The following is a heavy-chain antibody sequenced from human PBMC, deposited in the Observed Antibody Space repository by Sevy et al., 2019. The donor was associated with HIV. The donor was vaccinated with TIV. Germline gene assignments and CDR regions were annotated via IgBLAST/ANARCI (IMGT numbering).Heavy chain of an antibody. Sequence: GGSLRLSCAVSGFSFDSYGMTWVRQAPGKGLEWVSGISGSGTRTYYADSVKGHFIISRDNSKNTQYLQMNSLRSEDTAIYYWAKGGGGHYDPDEIGYYFYYYNMDVWGKGTTVTVSS. J-gene: IGHJ6*03. CDR3: AKGGGGHYDPDEIGYYFYYYNMDV. V-gene: IGHV3-23*01. D-gene: IGHD3-22*01. CDR1: GFSFDSYG. CDR2: ISGSGTRT.